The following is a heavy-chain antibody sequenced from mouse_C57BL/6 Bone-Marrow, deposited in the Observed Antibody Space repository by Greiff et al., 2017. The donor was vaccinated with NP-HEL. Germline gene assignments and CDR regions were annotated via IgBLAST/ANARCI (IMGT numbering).Heavy chain of an antibody. CDR1: GYTFTSYW. CDR2: IDPSDSYT. J-gene: IGHJ3*01. Sequence: QVQLQQPGAELVKPGASVKLSCKASGYTFTSYWMQWVKQRPGQGLEWIGEIDPSDSYTNYNQKFKGKATLTVDTSSSTAYMQLSSLTSEDSPVYYCARELTGTRACFAYWGQETLVTVSA. V-gene: IGHV1-50*01. D-gene: IGHD4-1*01. CDR3: ARELTGTRACFAY.